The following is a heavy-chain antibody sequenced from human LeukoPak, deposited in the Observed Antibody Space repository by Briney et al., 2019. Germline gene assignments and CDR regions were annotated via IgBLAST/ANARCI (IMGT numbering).Heavy chain of an antibody. V-gene: IGHV3-30*02. J-gene: IGHJ4*02. CDR2: IRYDGSNK. D-gene: IGHD4-23*01. CDR3: AKDRGLQWYQFDY. Sequence: GGSLRLSCAASGFTFSSYGMHWVRQAPGKGLEWVAFIRYDGSNKYYADSVKGRFTISRDNSKNTLYLQMNSLRAEDTAVYYCAKDRGLQWYQFDYWGQGTLVTVSS. CDR1: GFTFSSYG.